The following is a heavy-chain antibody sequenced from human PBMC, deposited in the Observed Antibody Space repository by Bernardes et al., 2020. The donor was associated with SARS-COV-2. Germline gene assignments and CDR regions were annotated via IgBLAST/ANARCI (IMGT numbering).Heavy chain of an antibody. CDR2: INPDGSST. CDR1: GFSFSSSW. Sequence: GGSLRLSCSASGFSFSSSWFHWFRQLPGKGLVWFSRINPDGSSTNYADSVKGGFTIYRDKAKNTLFRQMSSLRAEDTVRYYCARDLGYCTNGVCSPWGQGTLVTVS. V-gene: IGHV3-74*01. D-gene: IGHD2-8*01. CDR3: ARDLGYCTNGVCSP. J-gene: IGHJ5*02.